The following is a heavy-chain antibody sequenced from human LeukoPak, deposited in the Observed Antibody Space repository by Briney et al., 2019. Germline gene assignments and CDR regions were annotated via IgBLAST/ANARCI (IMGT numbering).Heavy chain of an antibody. CDR3: AKDLGIVVVPAALFDY. CDR2: ISGSGSST. CDR1: GFTFSSYA. Sequence: GGSLRLSCAASGFTFSSYAMSWVRQAPGKGLEWVSAISGSGSSTYYADSVKGRFTISRDNSKNTQYLQMNSLRAEDTAVYYCAKDLGIVVVPAALFDYWGQGTLVTVSS. J-gene: IGHJ4*02. D-gene: IGHD2-2*03. V-gene: IGHV3-23*01.